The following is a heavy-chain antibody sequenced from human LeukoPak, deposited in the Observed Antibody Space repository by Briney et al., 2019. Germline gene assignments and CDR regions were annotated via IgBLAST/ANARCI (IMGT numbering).Heavy chain of an antibody. CDR3: ARGDVGYCSSTSCHYFDY. Sequence: SQTLSLTCTVSGGSISSYYWSWIRQPPGKGLEWIGYIYYIGSNNYIPSLKSRVTISVDTSKNQFSLKLSSVTAADTAVYYCARGDVGYCSSTSCHYFDYWGQGTLVTVSS. V-gene: IGHV4-59*01. CDR2: IYYIGSN. D-gene: IGHD2-2*01. J-gene: IGHJ4*02. CDR1: GGSISSYY.